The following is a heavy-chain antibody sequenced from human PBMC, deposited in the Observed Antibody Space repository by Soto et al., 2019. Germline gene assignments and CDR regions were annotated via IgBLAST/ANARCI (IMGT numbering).Heavy chain of an antibody. J-gene: IGHJ3*02. CDR1: GFTFSSYE. Sequence: GGSLRLSCAASGFTFSSYEMNWVRQAPGKGLEWVSYISSSGSTIYYADSVKGRFTISRDNAKNSLYLQMNSLRAEDTAVYYCARTTDLTGHDAFDIWGQGTMVTVSS. CDR2: ISSSGSTI. V-gene: IGHV3-48*03. CDR3: ARTTDLTGHDAFDI. D-gene: IGHD7-27*01.